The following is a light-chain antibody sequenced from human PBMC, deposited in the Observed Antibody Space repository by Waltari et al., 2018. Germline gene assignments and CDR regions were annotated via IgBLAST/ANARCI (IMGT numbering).Light chain of an antibody. V-gene: IGLV2-8*01. J-gene: IGLJ2*01. Sequence: QSALTQPPSASGSPVQSVTISCTGTSSDIGGYDYVSWYQQHPGKAPKLMIYEVTKRPSGVPGRFSGSKSGDTASLTVSGLQAEDEADYYCSSYAGSNNFVVFGGGTKVTVL. CDR2: EVT. CDR1: SSDIGGYDY. CDR3: SSYAGSNNFVV.